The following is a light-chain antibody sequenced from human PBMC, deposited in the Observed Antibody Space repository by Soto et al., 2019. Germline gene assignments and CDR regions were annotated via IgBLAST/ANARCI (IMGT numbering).Light chain of an antibody. CDR1: SSDVGGYNY. J-gene: IGLJ2*01. CDR2: DVS. CDR3: SSYTSSSTVI. Sequence: QSALTQPASVSGSPGQSITISCTGTSSDVGGYNYVSWYQQHPGKAPELMIYDVSYRPSGVSSRFSGSKSGNTASLTISGLQAEDEADYYCSSYTSSSTVIFGGGTQLTVL. V-gene: IGLV2-14*03.